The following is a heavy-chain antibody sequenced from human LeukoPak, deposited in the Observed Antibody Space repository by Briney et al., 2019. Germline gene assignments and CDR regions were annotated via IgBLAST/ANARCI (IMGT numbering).Heavy chain of an antibody. D-gene: IGHD3-9*01. CDR2: INPSGGST. CDR1: GYTFTSYY. J-gene: IGHJ6*03. CDR3: ARGPDAYYDILTGYSYFYYYYMDV. Sequence: ASVKVSCKAFGYTFTSYYMHWVRQAPGQGLEWMGIINPSGGSTSYAQKFQGRVTMTRDTSTSTVYMELSSLRSEDTAVYYCARGPDAYYDILTGYSYFYYYYMDVWGKGTTVTVSS. V-gene: IGHV1-46*01.